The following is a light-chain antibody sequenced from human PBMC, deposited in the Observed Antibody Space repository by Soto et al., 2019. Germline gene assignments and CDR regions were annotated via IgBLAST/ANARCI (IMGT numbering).Light chain of an antibody. V-gene: IGKV3-20*01. CDR1: QSVTSSY. CDR3: QQYSSSPQT. CDR2: GAS. Sequence: EIVLTQSPGTLSLSPGERATLSCRASQSVTSSYLAWYQQKPGQATRLLIYGASSRATGIPDRFSGSGSGTDLTLTISRLEPEDFSVYYCQQYSSSPQTFGQGTKVEIK. J-gene: IGKJ1*01.